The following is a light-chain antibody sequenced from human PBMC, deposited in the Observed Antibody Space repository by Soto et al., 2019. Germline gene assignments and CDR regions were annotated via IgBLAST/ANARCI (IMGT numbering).Light chain of an antibody. V-gene: IGLV1-44*01. CDR1: SSNIGTNT. CDR2: TNN. CDR3: AACDDNLNCFYV. J-gene: IGLJ1*01. Sequence: QSVLTQPPSASGTPGQRVTISCSGSSSNIGTNTVNWYQQLPGTAPKLLIYTNNQRPSGVPDRFSGSKSGTSASLAISGLQSDDDVYYYCAACDDNLNCFYVSGTGTNLTVL.